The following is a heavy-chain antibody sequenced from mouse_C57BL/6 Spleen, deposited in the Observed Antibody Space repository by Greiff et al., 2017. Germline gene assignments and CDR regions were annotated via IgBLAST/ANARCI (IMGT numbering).Heavy chain of an antibody. Sequence: QVQLQQPGAELVKPGASVKMSCKASGYTFTSYWITWVKQRPGQGLEWIGDIYPGSGSTNYNEKFKSKATRTVDTSSSTAYMQLSSLTSEDSAVYYCARSEGNYYAMDYWGQGTSVTVSS. CDR3: ARSEGNYYAMDY. J-gene: IGHJ4*01. CDR1: GYTFTSYW. CDR2: IYPGSGST. D-gene: IGHD2-1*01. V-gene: IGHV1-55*01.